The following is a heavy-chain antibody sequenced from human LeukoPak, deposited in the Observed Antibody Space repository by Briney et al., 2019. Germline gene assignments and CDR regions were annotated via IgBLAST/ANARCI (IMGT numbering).Heavy chain of an antibody. CDR2: IYPGDSDT. D-gene: IGHD2/OR15-2a*01. Sequence: GESLKISCKGSGYSFTSYWIGWVRQMPGKGLEWMGIIYPGDSDTRYSPSFQGQVTISADKSISTAYLQWSSLKASDTAMYYCARLGPIDIKNDDYYYYYGMDVWGQGTTVTVSS. J-gene: IGHJ6*02. V-gene: IGHV5-51*01. CDR3: ARLGPIDIKNDDYYYYYGMDV. CDR1: GYSFTSYW.